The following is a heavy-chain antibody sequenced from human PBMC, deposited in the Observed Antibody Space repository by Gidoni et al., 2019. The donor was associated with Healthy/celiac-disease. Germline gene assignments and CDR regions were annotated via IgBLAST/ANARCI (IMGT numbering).Heavy chain of an antibody. J-gene: IGHJ6*02. CDR2: ISYDGSNK. CDR1: GLTFSSYG. V-gene: IGHV3-30*18. CDR3: AKDHGDYYYGMDV. D-gene: IGHD4-17*01. Sequence: QVQLVESGGGVVQPGRSLRLSCAASGLTFSSYGMHWVRQAPGKGLEWVAVISYDGSNKYYADSVKGRFTISRDNSKNTLYLQMNSLRAEDTAVYYCAKDHGDYYYGMDVWGQGTTVTVSS.